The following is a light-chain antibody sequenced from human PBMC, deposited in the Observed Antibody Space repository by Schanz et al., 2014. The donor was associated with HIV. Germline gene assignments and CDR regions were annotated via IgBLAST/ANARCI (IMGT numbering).Light chain of an antibody. Sequence: QSALTQPASVSGSPGQSITISCTGTSSDVGGYNYVSWYQQHPGKAPKLMIYDVSNRPSAVPDRFSGSKSGNTASLTVSGLQADDEADYYCSSYAATSNVLFGGG. CDR3: SSYAATSNVL. CDR2: DVS. CDR1: SSDVGGYNY. V-gene: IGLV2-8*01. J-gene: IGLJ7*01.